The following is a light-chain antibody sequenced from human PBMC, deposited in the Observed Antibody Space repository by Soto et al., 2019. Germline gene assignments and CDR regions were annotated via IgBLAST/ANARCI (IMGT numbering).Light chain of an antibody. Sequence: QLVLTQPPSASGTPGQAVSISCSGSDSNIGSNYVYWYQQVPGMAPKLLIFRNDQRPSGVPDRFSGFKSGTSAFLGISGLRPEDEALYYCAARDDRLHGNLFGTGTKVTVL. V-gene: IGLV1-47*01. J-gene: IGLJ1*01. CDR2: RND. CDR3: AARDDRLHGNL. CDR1: DSNIGSNY.